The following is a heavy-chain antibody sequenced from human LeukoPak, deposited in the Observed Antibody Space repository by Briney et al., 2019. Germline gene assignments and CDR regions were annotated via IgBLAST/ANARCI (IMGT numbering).Heavy chain of an antibody. V-gene: IGHV1-2*02. J-gene: IGHJ4*02. Sequence: ASVKVSCKASGYTFTGYYIHWVRQAPGQGLEWMGWINPNSGGTNYAQKFQGRVTMTRDTSISTAYIELTRLKSDDTAVYYCARESIAMPYDYWGQGTLVTVSS. D-gene: IGHD6-6*01. CDR1: GYTFTGYY. CDR3: ARESIAMPYDY. CDR2: INPNSGGT.